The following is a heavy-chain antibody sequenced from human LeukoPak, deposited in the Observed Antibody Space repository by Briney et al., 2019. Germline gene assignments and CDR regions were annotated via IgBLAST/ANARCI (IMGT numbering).Heavy chain of an antibody. J-gene: IGHJ4*02. CDR3: ARDQDGLSGFDY. D-gene: IGHD2-15*01. V-gene: IGHV4-59*12. Sequence: SETLSLTCTVSGGSISSYYWSWIRQPPGKGLEWIGYIYYSGSTNYNPSLKSRVTISVDTSKNQFSLKLSSVTAADTAVYYCARDQDGLSGFDYWGQGTLVTVSS. CDR2: IYYSGST. CDR1: GGSISSYY.